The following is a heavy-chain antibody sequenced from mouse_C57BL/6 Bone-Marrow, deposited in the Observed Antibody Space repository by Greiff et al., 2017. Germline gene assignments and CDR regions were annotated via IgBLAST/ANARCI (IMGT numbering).Heavy chain of an antibody. J-gene: IGHJ3*01. CDR3: ARSDYDGVFFAY. V-gene: IGHV1-52*01. D-gene: IGHD2-4*01. CDR2: IDPSDSDT. Sequence: QVQLQQPGAELVRPGSSVKLSCTASGYTFTSYWMHWVKQRPIQGLEWIGNIDPSDSDTHYNQKFKDKATLTVDKSSSTAYMQLSSLTSEDSAVYYCARSDYDGVFFAYWGQGTLVTVSA. CDR1: GYTFTSYW.